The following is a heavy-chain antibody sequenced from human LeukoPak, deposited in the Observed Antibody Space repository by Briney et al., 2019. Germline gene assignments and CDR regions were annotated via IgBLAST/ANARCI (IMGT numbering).Heavy chain of an antibody. V-gene: IGHV3-33*01. J-gene: IGHJ4*02. CDR3: AREGRCGGDCYYDY. Sequence: GGSLRLSCAAPGFTFSSYGLHWVRQAPGKGLEWVAVIWYDGSNKYYADSVKGRFTISRGNSKNTLYPQMNSLRAEDTAVYYCAREGRCGGDCYYDYWGQGTLVTVSS. CDR1: GFTFSSYG. D-gene: IGHD2-21*02. CDR2: IWYDGSNK.